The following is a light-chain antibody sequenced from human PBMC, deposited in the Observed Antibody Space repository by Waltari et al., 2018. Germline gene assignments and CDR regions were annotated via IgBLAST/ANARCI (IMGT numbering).Light chain of an antibody. CDR1: RSDVGSYNL. J-gene: IGLJ2*01. V-gene: IGLV2-23*01. CDR2: EGS. CDR3: CSYAGSIL. Sequence: QSALTQPASVSGSPGQSITISCTGTRSDVGSYNLVSWYQQHPGKAPKLMIYEGSKRPSGVSNRFSGSKSGNTASLTISGLQAEDEADYYCCSYAGSILFGGGTKLTVL.